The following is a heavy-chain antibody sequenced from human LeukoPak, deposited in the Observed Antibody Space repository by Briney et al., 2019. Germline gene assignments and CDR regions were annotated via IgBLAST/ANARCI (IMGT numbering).Heavy chain of an antibody. V-gene: IGHV3-9*01. D-gene: IGHD1-7*01. J-gene: IGHJ4*02. CDR3: AKEGVRRTFDF. CDR2: ISWNSGTI. CDR1: GFILDDYA. Sequence: GGSLRLSCAASGFILDDYAMHWVRQAPGKGLEWVSGISWNSGTIDYAASVKGRFTISRDSAKNSLSLQMNSLRPEDTALYYCAKEGVRRTFDFWGQGALVTVSS.